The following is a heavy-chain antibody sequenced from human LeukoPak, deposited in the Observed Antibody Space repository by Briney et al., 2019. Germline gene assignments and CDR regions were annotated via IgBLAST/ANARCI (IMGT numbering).Heavy chain of an antibody. D-gene: IGHD4-17*01. CDR2: ISYDGRNK. Sequence: GGSLRLSCAASGFTFSSYGMHWVRQAPGKGLEWVAVISYDGRNKDYADSMKARFTISRDNSKNTLYLQMNNLRAEDTAVFYCARSAGDPHAFDVWGQGTMVTVSS. CDR1: GFTFSSYG. V-gene: IGHV3-30*03. CDR3: ARSAGDPHAFDV. J-gene: IGHJ3*01.